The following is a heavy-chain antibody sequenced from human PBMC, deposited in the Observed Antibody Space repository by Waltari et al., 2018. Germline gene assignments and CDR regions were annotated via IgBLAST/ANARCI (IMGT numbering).Heavy chain of an antibody. D-gene: IGHD7-27*01. CDR1: GFSFSSYS. J-gene: IGHJ4*02. CDR2: ISSSTTYI. CDR3: VSGGWGFYFDY. Sequence: EVQLVESGGGLVKPGGSLRLSCGASGFSFSSYSMNWVRQAPGKGLEWVSSISSSTTYIHYADSVKGRFTISRDNAKNSLYLQMNSLRVEDMAVYYCVSGGWGFYFDYWGQGTVVTVSS. V-gene: IGHV3-21*01.